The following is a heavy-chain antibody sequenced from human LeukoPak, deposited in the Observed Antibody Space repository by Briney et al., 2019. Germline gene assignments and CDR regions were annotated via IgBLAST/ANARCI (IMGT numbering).Heavy chain of an antibody. Sequence: PGGSLRLSCAASGFTFSNYAMHWVRQAPGKGLEYVSAISSNGGSTYYANSVKDRFTISRDNSKNTLYLQMGSLRAEDMAVYYCARAITMVRGAIDYWGQGTLVTVSS. V-gene: IGHV3-64*01. D-gene: IGHD3-10*01. CDR2: ISSNGGST. J-gene: IGHJ4*02. CDR3: ARAITMVRGAIDY. CDR1: GFTFSNYA.